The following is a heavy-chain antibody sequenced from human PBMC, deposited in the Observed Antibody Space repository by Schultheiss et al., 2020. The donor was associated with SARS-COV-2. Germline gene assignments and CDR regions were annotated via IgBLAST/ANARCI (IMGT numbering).Heavy chain of an antibody. Sequence: SGPTLVKPTQTHTLTCTFSGFSLSTSGMRVSWIRQPPGKGLEWIGYIYYSGSTNYNPSLKSRVTISVDKSKNQFSLKLSSVTAADTAVYYCARLDSFMDVWGKGTTVTVSS. CDR3: ARLDSFMDV. J-gene: IGHJ6*03. D-gene: IGHD2-2*03. V-gene: IGHV4-61*05. CDR2: IYYSGST. CDR1: GFSLSTSGMR.